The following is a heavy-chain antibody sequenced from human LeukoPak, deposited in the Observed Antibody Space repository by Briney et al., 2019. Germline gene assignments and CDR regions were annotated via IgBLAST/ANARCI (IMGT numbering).Heavy chain of an antibody. CDR1: GFTFSSYA. V-gene: IGHV3-23*01. J-gene: IGHJ6*03. CDR3: AKKEGDTYFSWYMDV. CDR2: ISERGGST. D-gene: IGHD2-21*01. Sequence: QPGGSLRLSCAASGFTFSSYAMSWVRQAPGKGLEWVSGISERGGSTNYADSVKGRFTISRDNSKNTLYLQMNSLRAEDTAIYYCAKKEGDTYFSWYMDVWGKGTTVTVSS.